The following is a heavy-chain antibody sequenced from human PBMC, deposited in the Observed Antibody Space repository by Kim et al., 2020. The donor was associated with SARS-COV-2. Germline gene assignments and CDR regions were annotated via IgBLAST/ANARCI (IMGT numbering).Heavy chain of an antibody. D-gene: IGHD6-19*01. CDR2: ISGSGGST. Sequence: GGSLRLSCAXSGXXFXSYAMSWVRQAPGKGLEWVSAISGSGGSTYYADSVKGRFTISRDNSKNTLYLQMNSLRAEDTAVYYCEKRLGSGWYYFDYWGQGTLVTVSS. CDR3: EKRLGSGWYYFDY. V-gene: IGHV3-23*01. CDR1: GXXFXSYA. J-gene: IGHJ4*02.